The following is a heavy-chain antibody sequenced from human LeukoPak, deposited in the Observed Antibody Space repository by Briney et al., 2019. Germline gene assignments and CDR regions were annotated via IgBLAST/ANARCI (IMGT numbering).Heavy chain of an antibody. CDR2: ISWNSGSI. D-gene: IGHD6-19*01. Sequence: GGSLRLSCAASGFTFDDYAMHWVRQAPGKGLEWVSGISWNSGSIGYADSVKGRFTISRDNAKNSLYLQMNSLRAEDTALYYCAKDMDMAVAAGFDYWGQGTLATVSS. J-gene: IGHJ4*02. CDR3: AKDMDMAVAAGFDY. V-gene: IGHV3-9*01. CDR1: GFTFDDYA.